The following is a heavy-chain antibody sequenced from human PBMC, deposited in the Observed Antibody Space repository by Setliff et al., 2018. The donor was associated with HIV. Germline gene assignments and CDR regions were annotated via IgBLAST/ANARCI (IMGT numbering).Heavy chain of an antibody. Sequence: SETLSLTCTVSGVSISSYYWSWIRHSPGKGLEWIGIIFPGGATNYNPSLTSRVTISVDTSKNHLFLKLTSVTTADTAVYFCAKSSPSIGYITDCWGQGAPVTVSS. J-gene: IGHJ4*02. V-gene: IGHV4-59*01. CDR1: GVSISSYY. CDR3: AKSSPSIGYITDC. D-gene: IGHD5-12*01. CDR2: IFPGGAT.